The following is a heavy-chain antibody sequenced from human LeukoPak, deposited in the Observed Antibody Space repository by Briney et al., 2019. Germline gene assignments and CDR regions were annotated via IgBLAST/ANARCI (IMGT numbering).Heavy chain of an antibody. D-gene: IGHD6-25*01. J-gene: IGHJ3*02. Sequence: GALRLSCAHPGVTFSSDSMRTGREAPGERLGWGAFIRYDGSNKYYADSVKGRFTISRDNSKNTLYLQMNSLRAEDTAVYYCAKDRRAARDAFDIWGQGTMVTVSS. V-gene: IGHV3-30*02. CDR2: IRYDGSNK. CDR3: AKDRRAARDAFDI. CDR1: GVTFSSDS.